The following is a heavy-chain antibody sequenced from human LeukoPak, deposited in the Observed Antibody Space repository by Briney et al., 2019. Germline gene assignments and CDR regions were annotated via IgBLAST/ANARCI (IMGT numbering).Heavy chain of an antibody. V-gene: IGHV3-73*01. CDR1: GFTFKDYA. CDR3: IGQIYYYSTGYSYPEH. CDR2: IRSKTDSYAT. Sequence: GGSLRLSCAASGFTFKDYAMSWVRQVPGKGLEWVGRIRSKTDSYATAYAASVEGRFIISRDDSKNTAYLQMNTLKTEDTAVYYCIGQIYYYSTGYSYPEHWGQGTLVTVSS. D-gene: IGHD3-22*01. J-gene: IGHJ4*02.